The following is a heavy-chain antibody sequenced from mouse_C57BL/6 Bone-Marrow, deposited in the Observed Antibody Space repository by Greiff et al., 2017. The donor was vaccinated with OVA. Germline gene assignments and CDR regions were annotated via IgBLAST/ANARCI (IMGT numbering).Heavy chain of an antibody. J-gene: IGHJ3*01. Sequence: QVQLQQSDAELVKPGASVKISCKVSGYTFTDHTIHWMKQRPEQGLEWIGYIYPRDGSTKYNEKFKGKATLTADKSSSTAYMQLNSLTSEDSAVYFCARGGHYGYDGAWFAYWGQGTLVTVSA. CDR1: GYTFTDHT. D-gene: IGHD2-2*01. V-gene: IGHV1-78*01. CDR3: ARGGHYGYDGAWFAY. CDR2: IYPRDGST.